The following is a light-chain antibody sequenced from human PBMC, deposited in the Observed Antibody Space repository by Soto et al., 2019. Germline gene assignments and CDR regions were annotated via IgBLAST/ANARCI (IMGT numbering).Light chain of an antibody. CDR3: SSYTSTNTFYV. CDR2: DVS. Sequence: QSALTQPASVSGSPGQSITISCTGTSNDVGAYNFVSWYQQHPGKAPKLMVYDVSNRPSGVSIRFAGSKSGNTASLTISGLQAEDEAEYFCSSYTSTNTFYVFGTGTKLTVL. V-gene: IGLV2-14*03. CDR1: SNDVGAYNF. J-gene: IGLJ1*01.